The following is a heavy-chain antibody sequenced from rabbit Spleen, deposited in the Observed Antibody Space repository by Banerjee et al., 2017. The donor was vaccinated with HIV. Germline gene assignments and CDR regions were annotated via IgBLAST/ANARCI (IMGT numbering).Heavy chain of an antibody. Sequence: QEQLVESGGGLVKPGASLTLTCKASSFSFSDRDVMCWVRQAPGKGLEWIACINAITGKAVYASWAKGRFTFSKTSSTTVTLQMTNLTAADTATYFCARAHDSDGWAFDLWGQGTLVTVS. V-gene: IGHV1S45*01. D-gene: IGHD4-1*01. J-gene: IGHJ4*01. CDR3: ARAHDSDGWAFDL. CDR2: INAITGKA. CDR1: SFSFSDRDV.